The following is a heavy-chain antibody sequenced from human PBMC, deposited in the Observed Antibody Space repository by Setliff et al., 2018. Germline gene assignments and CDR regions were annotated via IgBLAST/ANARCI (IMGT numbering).Heavy chain of an antibody. CDR1: GGTFSSYA. V-gene: IGHV1-69*06. J-gene: IGHJ4*02. CDR2: IIPIFGTA. D-gene: IGHD1-20*01. Sequence: GASVKVSCKASGGTFSSYAISWVRQAPGQGLEWMGRIIPIFGTANYAQKFQGRVTITADKSTSTAYMELSSLRSEDTAVYYCARARSFNWIDIDYWSQGTLVTVSS. CDR3: ARARSFNWIDIDY.